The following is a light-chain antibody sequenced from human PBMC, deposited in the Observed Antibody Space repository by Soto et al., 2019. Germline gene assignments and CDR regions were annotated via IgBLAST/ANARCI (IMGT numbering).Light chain of an antibody. V-gene: IGLV1-47*01. CDR2: RNN. Sequence: QPVLTQPPSASGTPGQRVTISCSGSNSNIGNKYVYWYQQLPGTAPKLVMYRNNHRPSGVPDRFSGSKSGTSASLAISGPRSEDEADYYCAAWDDGVGGPAFGGGTKLTVL. CDR1: NSNIGNKY. J-gene: IGLJ2*01. CDR3: AAWDDGVGGPA.